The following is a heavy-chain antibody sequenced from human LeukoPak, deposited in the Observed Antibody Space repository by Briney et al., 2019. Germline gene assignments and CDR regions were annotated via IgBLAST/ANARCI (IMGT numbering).Heavy chain of an antibody. CDR2: ISAKDGNT. CDR1: GYSFSNYG. V-gene: IGHV1-18*01. D-gene: IGHD6-13*01. J-gene: IGHJ4*02. CDR3: ARASDFSWPFEN. Sequence: ASVRVSCKTSGYSFSNYGIIWVRQAPGEGGERMGWISAKDGNTKNSQKVQGRVTITTDSSTNIAYLELRSLTSDDTAVYYCARASDFSWPFENWGQGTRVTVSS.